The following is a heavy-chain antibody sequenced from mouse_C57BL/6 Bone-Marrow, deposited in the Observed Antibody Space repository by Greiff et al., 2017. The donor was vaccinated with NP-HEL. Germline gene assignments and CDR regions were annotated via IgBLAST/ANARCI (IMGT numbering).Heavy chain of an antibody. J-gene: IGHJ2*01. CDR1: GYTFTSYG. CDR3: ARERDDYLCDY. Sequence: QVQLQQSGAELARPGASVKLSCKASGYTFTSYGISWVKQRTGQGLEWIGEIYPRSGNTYYNEKFKGKATLTADKSSSTAYMELRSLTYEDSAGYFCARERDDYLCDYWGQGTTLTVSS. D-gene: IGHD2-4*01. CDR2: IYPRSGNT. V-gene: IGHV1-81*01.